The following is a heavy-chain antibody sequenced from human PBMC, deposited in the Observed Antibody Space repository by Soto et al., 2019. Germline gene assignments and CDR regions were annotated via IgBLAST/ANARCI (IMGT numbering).Heavy chain of an antibody. CDR2: ISWNSGNI. CDR1: GFTFENYA. D-gene: IGHD4-4*01. J-gene: IGHJ4*02. V-gene: IGHV3-9*01. Sequence: EVQLVESGGGLVQPGRSLRLSCAASGFTFENYAMHWVRQAPGKGLEWVSGISWNSGNIGYADSVRGRFTISRDNAKNSLYLQMNSLGPEDTALYYCAKDKVYSNYEYYFDYWGQGTLVTVSS. CDR3: AKDKVYSNYEYYFDY.